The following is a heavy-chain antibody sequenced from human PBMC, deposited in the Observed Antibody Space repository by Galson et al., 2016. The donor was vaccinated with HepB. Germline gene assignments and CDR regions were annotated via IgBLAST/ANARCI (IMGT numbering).Heavy chain of an antibody. CDR1: GFTFSNYA. CDR3: ARGRGKWWGGSFEY. V-gene: IGHV3-30*04. Sequence: SLRLSCAASGFTFSNYAMHWVRQTPGKGLEWVALISRNGAEKHYADSVKGRFTISRDDSRSTLYLQMNSLRADDTAVYYCARGRGKWWGGSFEYWGQGTLVTVSS. CDR2: ISRNGAEK. D-gene: IGHD2-8*01. J-gene: IGHJ4*02.